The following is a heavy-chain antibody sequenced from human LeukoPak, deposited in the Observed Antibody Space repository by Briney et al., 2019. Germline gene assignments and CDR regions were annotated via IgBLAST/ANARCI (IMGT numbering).Heavy chain of an antibody. V-gene: IGHV1-69*04. J-gene: IGHJ3*02. CDR3: ARDGRNSYGYKDAFDI. CDR1: GGTFSSYA. CDR2: IIPILGIA. Sequence: SVKVSCKASGGTFSSYAISWVRQAPGQGLEWMGRIIPILGIANYAQKFQGRVTITADKSTSTAYMELSSLRSEDTAVYYCARDGRNSYGYKDAFDIWGQGTMVTVSS. D-gene: IGHD5-18*01.